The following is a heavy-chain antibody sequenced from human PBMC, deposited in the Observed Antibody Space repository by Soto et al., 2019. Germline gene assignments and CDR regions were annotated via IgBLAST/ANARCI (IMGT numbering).Heavy chain of an antibody. CDR2: ISGSGGST. CDR1: GFTFSSYA. V-gene: IGHV3-23*01. D-gene: IGHD6-19*01. J-gene: IGHJ4*02. CDR3: AKGFRSWVAVAIFDY. Sequence: EVQLLESGGGLVQPGGSLRLSCAASGFTFSSYAMSWVRQAPGKGLEWVSAISGSGGSTYYADSVKGRFTISRDNSKNTLYLQMNSLRAEDTALYYCAKGFRSWVAVAIFDYWGQGTLVTVSS.